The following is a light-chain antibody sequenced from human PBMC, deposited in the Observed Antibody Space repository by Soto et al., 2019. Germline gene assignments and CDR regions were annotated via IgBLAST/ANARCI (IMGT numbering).Light chain of an antibody. CDR3: SSYTSSSTRL. V-gene: IGLV2-14*01. CDR1: SSDVGGYNY. Sequence: QSALTQPASVSGSPGQSITISRTGTSSDVGGYNYVSWYQQYPGKAPKVMIFDVSNRPSGVSDRFSGSKSGNTAFLTISGLQAEDEADYYCSSYTSSSTRLFGGGTKLTVL. CDR2: DVS. J-gene: IGLJ3*02.